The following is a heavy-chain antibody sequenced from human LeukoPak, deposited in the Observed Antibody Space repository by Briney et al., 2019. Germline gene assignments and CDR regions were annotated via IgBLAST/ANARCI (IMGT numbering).Heavy chain of an antibody. CDR2: IYYSGTT. D-gene: IGHD3-3*01. J-gene: IGHJ4*02. CDR1: GGSISSSSYS. CDR3: ARLRFDFWSGYTHPYFDY. Sequence: PSETLSLTCTVSGGSISSSSYSWGWLRQPPGKGLEWIGSIYYSGTTYYNPSLKSRVTISVDTSKIQFSLRLSSVAATDTAVYFCARLRFDFWSGYTHPYFDYWGQGTLVTVS. V-gene: IGHV4-39*01.